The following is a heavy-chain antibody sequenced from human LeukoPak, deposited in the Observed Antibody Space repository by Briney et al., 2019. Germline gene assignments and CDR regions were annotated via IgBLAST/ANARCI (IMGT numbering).Heavy chain of an antibody. CDR1: GGSISSSNHY. CDR3: ARALGDRHYYYYHYMDV. D-gene: IGHD3-16*01. J-gene: IGHJ6*03. V-gene: IGHV4-39*07. CDR2: IYYSGST. Sequence: PSETLSLTCTVSGGSISSSNHYWGWIRQPPGKGLEWIGSIYYSGSTYYNPSLKSRVTISLDTSKNQFSLKLSSVTAADTAVYYCARALGDRHYYYYHYMDVWGKGTTVTVSS.